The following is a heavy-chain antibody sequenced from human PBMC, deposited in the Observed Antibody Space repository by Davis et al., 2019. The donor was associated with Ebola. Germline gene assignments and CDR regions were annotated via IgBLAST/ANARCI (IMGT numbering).Heavy chain of an antibody. CDR1: GGSISSGGYY. D-gene: IGHD3-10*01. J-gene: IGHJ6*02. V-gene: IGHV4-31*03. CDR2: IYYSGST. CDR3: ARLEVWVQGIIYYYYGMDV. Sequence: MPSETLSLTCTVSGGSISSGGYYWSWIRQRPGKGLEWIGYIYYSGSTYYNPSLKSRVIISVDTSKNQFSLKLSSVTAADTAVYYCARLEVWVQGIIYYYYGMDVWGQGTTVTVSS.